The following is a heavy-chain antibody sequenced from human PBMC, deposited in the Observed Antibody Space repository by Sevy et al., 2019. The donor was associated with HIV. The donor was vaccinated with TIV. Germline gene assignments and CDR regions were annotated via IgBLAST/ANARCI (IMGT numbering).Heavy chain of an antibody. CDR2: ISPYDGDT. CDR3: TRDTWELLTGIAYYYSGMDV. J-gene: IGHJ6*02. D-gene: IGHD1-26*01. Sequence: ASVKVSCQSSGYNFNIYTIHWVRQARGQGLEWVGRISPYDGDTDYAHNFHGRVSLTMDTSTSTAYLGLTSLRSDDTAVYFCTRDTWELLTGIAYYYSGMDVWDQGTTVTV. V-gene: IGHV1-18*01. CDR1: GYNFNIYT.